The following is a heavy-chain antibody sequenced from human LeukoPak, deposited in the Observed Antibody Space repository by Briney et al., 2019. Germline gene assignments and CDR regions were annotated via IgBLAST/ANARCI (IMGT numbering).Heavy chain of an antibody. CDR2: IVHSGNT. D-gene: IGHD6-13*01. J-gene: IGHJ3*02. Sequence: PSETLSLTCAVYGGSFSGYYWSWIRQPPGKGLEWIGEIVHSGNTKYNPSLKSRVTISVDTSKTQFSLNLTSVTAAATAVYYCARFGSSTWYKGAFDIWGQGTMVTVAS. V-gene: IGHV4-34*12. CDR1: GGSFSGYY. CDR3: ARFGSSTWYKGAFDI.